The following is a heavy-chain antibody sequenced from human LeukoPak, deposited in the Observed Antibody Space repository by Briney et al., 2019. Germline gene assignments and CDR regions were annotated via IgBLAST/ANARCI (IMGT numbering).Heavy chain of an antibody. V-gene: IGHV1-2*02. CDR3: ARAVLWWSQSVYGMDV. D-gene: IGHD2-21*01. J-gene: IGHJ6*02. CDR2: INPNSGGT. Sequence: ASVKVSCKPSGYIFTGYYMHWVRQAPGQGLEWMGWINPNSGGTNYAQKFQGRVTMTRDTSISTAYMELSRLRSDDTAVYYCARAVLWWSQSVYGMDVWGQGTTVTVSS. CDR1: GYIFTGYY.